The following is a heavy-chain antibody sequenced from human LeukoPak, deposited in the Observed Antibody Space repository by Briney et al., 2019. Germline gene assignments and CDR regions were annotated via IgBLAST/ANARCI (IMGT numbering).Heavy chain of an antibody. V-gene: IGHV3-23*01. CDR2: IKGSGTST. J-gene: IGHJ4*02. CDR3: AKSGYHGSSGYN. CDR1: GFSFSNYA. D-gene: IGHD3-22*01. Sequence: GGSLRLSCTASGFSFSNYAMSWVRQAPGKGLQWVSTIKGSGTSTYYADSVKGHFTMSRDNSKNTLYLQMNSLRAEDTAVYYFAKSGYHGSSGYNWGQGTLVTVSS.